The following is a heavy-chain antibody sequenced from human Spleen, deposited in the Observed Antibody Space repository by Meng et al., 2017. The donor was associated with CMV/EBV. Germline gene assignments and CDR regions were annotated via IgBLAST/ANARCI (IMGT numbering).Heavy chain of an antibody. Sequence: GSLRLSCTVTGGSITSSSYYWGWIRQPPGKGLEWIGEINHRGNTNYNPTLKSRVSISEDTSKNQFSLTLTSVTAADTALYYCARGGCSSTSCYIRGDYFDYWGQGTPVTVSS. CDR2: INHRGNT. CDR1: GGSITSSSYY. J-gene: IGHJ4*02. D-gene: IGHD2-2*02. V-gene: IGHV4-39*07. CDR3: ARGGCSSTSCYIRGDYFDY.